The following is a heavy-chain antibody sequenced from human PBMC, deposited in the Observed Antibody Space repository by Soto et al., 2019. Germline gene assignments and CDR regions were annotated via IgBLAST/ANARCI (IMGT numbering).Heavy chain of an antibody. CDR1: GDTFSSHA. Sequence: QVQLVQSGAEVQKPGSSVKVSCKASGDTFSSHALSWVRQAPGQGLEWMGGIIPIFDARTYAQKFQGRVTMSADKSTKTGYMELSSMTSEDTAVYYCARSSTTYYYQSRPYWPDKELDIWGQGTLITVSS. J-gene: IGHJ4*02. CDR2: IIPIFDAR. CDR3: ARSSTTYYYQSRPYWPDKELDI. V-gene: IGHV1-69*06. D-gene: IGHD3-10*01.